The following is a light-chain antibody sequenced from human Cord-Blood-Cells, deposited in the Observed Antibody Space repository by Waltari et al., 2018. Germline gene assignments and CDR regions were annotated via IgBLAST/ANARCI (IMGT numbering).Light chain of an antibody. CDR2: GAS. CDR1: QSVSSSY. Sequence: EIVLTQSPGTLSLSPGERATLSCRASQSVSSSYLAWYQQKPGQAPRLRIYGASSRATGIPDRFIGSGSGTDVTLTISRLEPEDFAVYYCQQYGSSPPWTFGQGTKVEIK. V-gene: IGKV3-20*01. CDR3: QQYGSSPPWT. J-gene: IGKJ1*01.